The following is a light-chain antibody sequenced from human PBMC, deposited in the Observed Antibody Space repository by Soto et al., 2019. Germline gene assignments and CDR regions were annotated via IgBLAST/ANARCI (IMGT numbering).Light chain of an antibody. CDR3: QHYGGSPWT. Sequence: EIVMTLSPATLSVSPGARAPLPCRASQSVSSNLAWYPQTPGQAPRLIIYGASIRATGIPARFIGSWSGTDCTLTISRLEPEDVSVYYCQHYGGSPWTFGQGTKVDI. J-gene: IGKJ1*01. V-gene: IGKV3-20*01. CDR2: GAS. CDR1: QSVSSN.